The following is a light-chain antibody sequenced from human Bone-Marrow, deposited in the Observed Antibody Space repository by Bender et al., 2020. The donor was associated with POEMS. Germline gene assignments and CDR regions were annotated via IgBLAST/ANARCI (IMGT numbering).Light chain of an antibody. CDR2: DDD. V-gene: IGLV3-21*03. J-gene: IGLJ2*01. Sequence: SYVLTQPPSVSVAPGKTAIITCGGNNIGDRNVHWYQQKPGQAPVLVVSDDDVRPSGIPDRFSGSNSGNTATLTISRVEAGDEADYYCQLWDSGDDHVVFGGGTKLTVL. CDR1: NIGDRN. CDR3: QLWDSGDDHVV.